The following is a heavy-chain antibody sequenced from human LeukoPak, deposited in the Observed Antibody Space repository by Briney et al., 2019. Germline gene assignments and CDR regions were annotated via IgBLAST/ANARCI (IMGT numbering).Heavy chain of an antibody. CDR2: IYYSGST. CDR1: GGSIRGYF. Sequence: SETLSLTCTVSGGSIRGYFWTWIRQPPGKGLEWIGYIYYSGSTNYNPSLKSRVTIAVDTSKNQFSLRLNSVTAADTAVYYCAMAYRSSWYYFDYWGQGTLVTVSS. J-gene: IGHJ4*02. D-gene: IGHD6-13*01. CDR3: AMAYRSSWYYFDY. V-gene: IGHV4-59*01.